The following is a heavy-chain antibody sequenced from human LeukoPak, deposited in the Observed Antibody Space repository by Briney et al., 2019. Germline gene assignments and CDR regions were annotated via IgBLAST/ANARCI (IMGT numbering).Heavy chain of an antibody. CDR3: AREVWSGSYRAVSDY. V-gene: IGHV4-38-2*02. D-gene: IGHD1-26*01. Sequence: PSETLSLTCSVSGYSISSAYYWGWIRQPPGKGLEWIGSIYHSGSTYYNPSLKSRVTISVDTSKNQFSLKLSSVTAADTAVYYCAREVWSGSYRAVSDYWGQGTLVTVSS. CDR2: IYHSGST. CDR1: GYSISSAYY. J-gene: IGHJ4*02.